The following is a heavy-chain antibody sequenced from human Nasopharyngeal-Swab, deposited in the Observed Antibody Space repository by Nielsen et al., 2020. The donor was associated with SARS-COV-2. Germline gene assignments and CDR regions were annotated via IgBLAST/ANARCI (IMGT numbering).Heavy chain of an antibody. Sequence: GGSLRLSCAASGFTFSSYSMNWVRQAPGKGLEWVSFISSSGSHKYYADSMKGRFTISRDNAKSSLYLQLSGLRAEDTAVYYCARVEEYYYGSGSLSDNWGQGTLVTVSS. CDR3: ARVEEYYYGSGSLSDN. D-gene: IGHD3-10*01. V-gene: IGHV3-21*01. CDR1: GFTFSSYS. CDR2: ISSSGSHK. J-gene: IGHJ4*02.